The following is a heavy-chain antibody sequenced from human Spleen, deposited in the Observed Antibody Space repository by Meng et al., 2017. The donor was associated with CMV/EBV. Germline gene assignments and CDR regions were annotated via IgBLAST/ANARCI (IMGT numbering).Heavy chain of an antibody. CDR2: ISRDGNYI. D-gene: IGHD5-18*01. J-gene: IGHJ5*02. CDR1: GFPFSSYR. CDR3: AGDPTFHTAGRQRAPPKNWFDP. V-gene: IGHV3-21*01. Sequence: GESLKISCAASGFPFSSYRMNWLRQAPGKGLEWVSSISRDGNYIYYTASVQGRFTISRDNAKNSLSLEMSSLRAEDTAIYYCAGDPTFHTAGRQRAPPKNWFDPWGQGTLVTVSS.